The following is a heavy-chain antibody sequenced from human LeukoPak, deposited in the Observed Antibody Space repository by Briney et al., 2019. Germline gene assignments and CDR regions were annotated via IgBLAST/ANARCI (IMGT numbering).Heavy chain of an antibody. CDR1: GYTFTSYA. CDR3: ARGGTSRLMVAFDI. J-gene: IGHJ3*02. CDR2: INAGNGNT. Sequence: GASVKVSCKASGYTFTSYAMHWVRQAPGQRLEWMGWINAGNGNTKYSQKFQGRVTITRDTSASTAYMELSSLRSEDTAVYYCARGGTSRLMVAFDIWGQGTMVTVSS. D-gene: IGHD2-8*01. V-gene: IGHV1-3*01.